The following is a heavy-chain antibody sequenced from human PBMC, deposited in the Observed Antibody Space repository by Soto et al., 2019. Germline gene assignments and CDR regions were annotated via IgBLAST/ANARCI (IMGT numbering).Heavy chain of an antibody. D-gene: IGHD2-2*01. CDR2: INHSGRT. V-gene: IGHV4-34*01. J-gene: IGHJ3*02. CDR3: ARDKGIVVVPAAPHDAFDI. Sequence: SETLSLTCAVYGGSFSGYYWSWIRQPPGKGLEWIGEINHSGRTNYNTSLKSRVTISVDTSKNHFTLKLSSVTAADTAVYYCARDKGIVVVPAAPHDAFDIWGQGTMVTVSS. CDR1: GGSFSGYY.